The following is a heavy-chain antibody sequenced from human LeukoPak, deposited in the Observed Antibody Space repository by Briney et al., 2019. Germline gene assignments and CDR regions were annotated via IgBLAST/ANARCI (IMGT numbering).Heavy chain of an antibody. V-gene: IGHV3-7*01. CDR2: IKQDGSEK. Sequence: GGSLRLSCAASGFTFSSYAMSWVRQAPGKGLEWVASIKQDGSEKYCVDFVKGRFTISRDNAKNSLYLQMNSLRAEDTAVYYCTREDHSNYNYWGQGTLVTVSS. CDR1: GFTFSSYA. D-gene: IGHD4-11*01. J-gene: IGHJ4*02. CDR3: TREDHSNYNY.